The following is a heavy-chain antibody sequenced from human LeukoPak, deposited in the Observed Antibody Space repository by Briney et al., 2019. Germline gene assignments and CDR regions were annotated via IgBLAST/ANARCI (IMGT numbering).Heavy chain of an antibody. CDR2: ISYDGSNK. D-gene: IGHD3-3*01. CDR1: GFTFSSNA. CDR3: ATGGKFDFWSGYHIDN. V-gene: IGHV3-30*04. J-gene: IGHJ4*02. Sequence: TGVSLTLSCEVSGFTFSSNAMHWVRQAPGKGLEWVAVISYDGSNKNCADSVKGRFTVSRDNYKHTLYLHMNSLRSDDTAMYYCATGGKFDFWSGYHIDNWGQGTLVTVSS.